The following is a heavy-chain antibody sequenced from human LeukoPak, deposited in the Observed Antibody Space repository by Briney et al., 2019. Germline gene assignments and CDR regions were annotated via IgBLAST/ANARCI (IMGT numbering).Heavy chain of an antibody. CDR2: TKENGSDK. V-gene: IGHV3-7*04. Sequence: GGSLRLSCAAPGISFSSSWVSWVRQAPGKGLEWVANTKENGSDKKYVDSVKGRFTTSRDNAKNSLYLQMNSLRAEDTAVYYCARMRDSYMGRYCFDYWGQGTLVTVSS. D-gene: IGHD5-24*01. CDR3: ARMRDSYMGRYCFDY. J-gene: IGHJ4*02. CDR1: GISFSSSW.